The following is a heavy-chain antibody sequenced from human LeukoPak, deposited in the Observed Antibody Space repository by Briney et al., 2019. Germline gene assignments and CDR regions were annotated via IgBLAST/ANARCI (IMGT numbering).Heavy chain of an antibody. CDR3: ARGFRPPSGSYYALDY. Sequence: GGSLRLSCAASGFTFSGYWMSWVRQAPGKGLEWVANIKQDGSEKYYVDSVKGRFTISRDNAKNSLYLQMNSLRAEDTAVYYCARGFRPPSGSYYALDYWGQGTLVTVSS. CDR2: IKQDGSEK. CDR1: GFTFSGYW. V-gene: IGHV3-7*01. D-gene: IGHD1-26*01. J-gene: IGHJ4*02.